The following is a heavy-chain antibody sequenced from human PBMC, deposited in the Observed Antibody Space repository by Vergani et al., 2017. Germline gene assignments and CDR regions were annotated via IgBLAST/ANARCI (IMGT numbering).Heavy chain of an antibody. J-gene: IGHJ5*02. Sequence: QVQLQQWGAGLLKPSETLSLTCAVYGGSFSGYYWSWIRQPPGKGLEWIGEINHSGSTNYNSSLKSRVTISVDTSKNQFFLRLSSVTTADTAVYYCARGHCSSTSCYWGGNWFDPWGQGTLVTVSS. CDR2: INHSGST. D-gene: IGHD2-2*01. CDR1: GGSFSGYY. V-gene: IGHV4-34*01. CDR3: ARGHCSSTSCYWGGNWFDP.